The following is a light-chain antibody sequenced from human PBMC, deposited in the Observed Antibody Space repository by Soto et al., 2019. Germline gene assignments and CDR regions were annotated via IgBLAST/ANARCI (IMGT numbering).Light chain of an antibody. J-gene: IGLJ3*02. Sequence: QSALTQPASVSGSPGQSITISCTGTSSDVGSYNLVSWYQQHPGKAPKLMIYEVSKRPSVVSNRFSGSKSGNTASLTISGLQAEDEADYYCCSYAGSSTFAVFGGGTQLTVL. CDR1: SSDVGSYNL. CDR3: CSYAGSSTFAV. V-gene: IGLV2-23*02. CDR2: EVS.